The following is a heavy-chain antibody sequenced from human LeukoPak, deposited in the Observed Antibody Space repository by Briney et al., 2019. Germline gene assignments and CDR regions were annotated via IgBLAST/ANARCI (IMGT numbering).Heavy chain of an antibody. CDR3: ARGTVVVPAAIHYYYYGMDV. CDR2: IYYSGST. D-gene: IGHD2-2*01. J-gene: IGHJ6*02. CDR1: GGSISSYY. V-gene: IGHV4-59*12. Sequence: SETLSLTCTVSGGSISSYYWSWNREPPGKGLEWVGYIYYSGSTNYNPSLKSRVTISVDTSKNQFSLKLSSVTAADTAVYYCARGTVVVPAAIHYYYYGMDVWGQGTTVTVSS.